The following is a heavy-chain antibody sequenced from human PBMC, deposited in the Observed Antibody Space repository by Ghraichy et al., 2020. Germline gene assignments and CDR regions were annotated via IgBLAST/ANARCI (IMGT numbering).Heavy chain of an antibody. D-gene: IGHD3-16*02. Sequence: ASVKVSCQASGYIFTGYYIHWVRQAPGQGLEWMGLINPSSGATNYAQKFQGRVTMTRHTSIITAYMDLSRLRSDDMAVYYCARDSGSYPAFYFDYWGQGTLVTVS. J-gene: IGHJ4*02. CDR1: GYIFTGYY. CDR2: INPSSGAT. V-gene: IGHV1-2*02. CDR3: ARDSGSYPAFYFDY.